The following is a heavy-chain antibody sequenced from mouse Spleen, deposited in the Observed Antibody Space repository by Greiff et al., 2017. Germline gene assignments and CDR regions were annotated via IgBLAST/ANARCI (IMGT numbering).Heavy chain of an antibody. CDR1: GFTFSSFG. J-gene: IGHJ3*01. D-gene: IGHD2-4*01. Sequence: EVMLVESGGGLVQPGGSRKLSCAASGFTFSSFGMHWVRQAPEKGLEWVAYISSGSSTIYYADTVKGRFTISRDNPKNTLFLQMTSLRSEDTAMYYCARGGTMITPWFAYWGQGTLVTVSA. V-gene: IGHV5-17*02. CDR3: ARGGTMITPWFAY. CDR2: ISSGSSTI.